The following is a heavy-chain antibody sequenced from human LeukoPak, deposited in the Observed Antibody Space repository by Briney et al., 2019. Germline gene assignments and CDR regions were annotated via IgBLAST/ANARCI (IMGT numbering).Heavy chain of an antibody. Sequence: SSETLSLTCAVSGYSISSGYYWGWIRQPPGEGLQWIGSIYHSGSTYYNPPLKSRVTISVDTSKNQLSLKLSSVTAADTAVYYCTRGGAYKPFDYWGQGTLVTVSS. D-gene: IGHD5-24*01. CDR1: GYSISSGYY. V-gene: IGHV4-38-2*01. CDR3: TRGGAYKPFDY. J-gene: IGHJ4*02. CDR2: IYHSGST.